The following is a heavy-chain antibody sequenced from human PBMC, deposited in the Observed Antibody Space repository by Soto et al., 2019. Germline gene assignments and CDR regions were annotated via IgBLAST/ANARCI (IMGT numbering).Heavy chain of an antibody. J-gene: IGHJ6*03. CDR1: GGSISSSSYY. D-gene: IGHD3-16*01. CDR2: IYYSGST. CDR3: ARLGDGGYYYYYMDV. Sequence: PSETLSLTCAVSGGSISSSSYYWGWIRQPPGKGLEWIGSIYYSGSTYYNPSLKSQVNISVDTSKNQKSQKLSSETDADTAVYYCARLGDGGYYYYYMDVWGKGTTVT. V-gene: IGHV4-39*01.